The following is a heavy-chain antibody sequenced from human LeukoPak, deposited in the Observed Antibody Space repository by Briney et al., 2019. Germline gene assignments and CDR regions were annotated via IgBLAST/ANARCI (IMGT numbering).Heavy chain of an antibody. V-gene: IGHV4-59*01. CDR2: IYYSGST. D-gene: IGHD3-10*01. CDR1: GGSISSYY. CDR3: ARAPYGSVSRNYYMDV. J-gene: IGHJ6*03. Sequence: PSETLSLTCTVSGGSISSYYWSWIRQPPGKGLEWIGYIYYSGSTNYNPSLKSRVAISVDMSKNQVSLNLSSVTAADTAVYYCARAPYGSVSRNYYMDVWGKGNTVTVSS.